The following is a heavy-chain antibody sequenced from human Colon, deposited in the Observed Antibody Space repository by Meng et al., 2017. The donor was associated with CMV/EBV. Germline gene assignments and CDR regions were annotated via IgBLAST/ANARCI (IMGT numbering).Heavy chain of an antibody. CDR1: GVFISSTSYY. D-gene: IGHD2-21*01. Sequence: SETLSLTCNVSGVFISSTSYYWAWIRQSPGKGLEWNGSVYYSGYTYSNPSLPSRLSMSVDRSKNQFFLRLSSVTAADTAVYYYARDRQSEVVIALKGTFDLWGQGTRVTVSS. CDR2: VYYSGYT. J-gene: IGHJ3*01. V-gene: IGHV4-39*07. CDR3: ARDRQSEVVIALKGTFDL.